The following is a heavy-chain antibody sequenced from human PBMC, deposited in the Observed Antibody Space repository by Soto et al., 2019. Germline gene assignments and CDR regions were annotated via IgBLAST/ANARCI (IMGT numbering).Heavy chain of an antibody. CDR3: AKEVHCGGGSCSWSEGFDY. Sequence: QVQLVESGGGVVQPGRSLRLSCAASGFIFSSYGMHWVRQAPGKGLEWVAVISYEGSHTYYADSVKGRFTITRDNSKNTLYLQRNSQRPEDTAVYYCAKEVHCGGGSCSWSEGFDYWGQGTLLTVSS. D-gene: IGHD2-15*01. CDR1: GFIFSSYG. CDR2: ISYEGSHT. J-gene: IGHJ4*02. V-gene: IGHV3-30*18.